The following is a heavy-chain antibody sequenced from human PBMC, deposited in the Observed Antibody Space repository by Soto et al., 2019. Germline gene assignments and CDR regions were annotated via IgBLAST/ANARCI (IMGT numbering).Heavy chain of an antibody. J-gene: IGHJ5*02. CDR3: ARTLFGWGIWFDP. CDR1: GGSISSYY. D-gene: IGHD3-10*02. Sequence: QVQLQESGPGLVKPSETLCLTCTVSGGSISSYYWSWIRQPPGTGLEWIGYIYYSRSTNYKPSLKSRVTISVAPSKIQFPLKLSSVTAADTAVYYCARTLFGWGIWFDPWGQGTLVTVSS. CDR2: IYYSRST. V-gene: IGHV4-59*01.